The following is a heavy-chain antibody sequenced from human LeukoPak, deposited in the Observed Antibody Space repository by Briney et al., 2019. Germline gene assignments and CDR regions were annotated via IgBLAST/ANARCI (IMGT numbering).Heavy chain of an antibody. CDR2: MFHSGDT. J-gene: IGHJ4*02. D-gene: IGHD4-17*01. V-gene: IGHV4-38-2*01. Sequence: TSETLSLTCAVSGYSISSGSYWGWIRQPPGKGLEWIGNMFHSGDTYHNPSLKSRVTISADTSKNQFSLKLTSVTAADTAVYYCAKVGAYGVYARHDYWGQGTLVTVSS. CDR3: AKVGAYGVYARHDY. CDR1: GYSISSGSY.